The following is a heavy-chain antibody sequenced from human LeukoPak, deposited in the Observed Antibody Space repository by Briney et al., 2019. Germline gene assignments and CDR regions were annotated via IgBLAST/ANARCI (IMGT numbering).Heavy chain of an antibody. V-gene: IGHV1-18*01. CDR3: ARDWGRHFDWLSQYYFDY. CDR2: IGAYNGNT. Sequence: ASVKVSCKASGYTFTSYGISWVRQAPGQGLEWMGWIGAYNGNTNYAQKLQGRVTMTTDTSTSTAYMELRSLRSDDTAVYYCARDWGRHFDWLSQYYFDYWGQGTLVTVSS. J-gene: IGHJ4*02. D-gene: IGHD3-9*01. CDR1: GYTFTSYG.